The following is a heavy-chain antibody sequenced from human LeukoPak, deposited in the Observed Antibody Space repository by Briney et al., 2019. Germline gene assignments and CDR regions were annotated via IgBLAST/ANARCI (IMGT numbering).Heavy chain of an antibody. CDR3: GTAFEF. CDR1: GFTVSGTC. Sequence: PGGSLRLSCAASGFTVSGTCMHWVRQAPRKGLVWVSRINNDGRSTSYADPVKGRFTISRDNAKNTLYMQMNSLRAKDTAVYYCGTAFEFWGQGTLVTVSS. J-gene: IGHJ4*02. V-gene: IGHV3-74*01. CDR2: INNDGRST. D-gene: IGHD5-18*01.